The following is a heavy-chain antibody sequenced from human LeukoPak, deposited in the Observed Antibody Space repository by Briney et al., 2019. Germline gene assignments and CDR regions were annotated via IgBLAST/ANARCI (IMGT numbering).Heavy chain of an antibody. Sequence: PGGSLRLSCAASGFTFSSYGMHWVRQAPGKGLEWVAFIRYDGSNKYYADSVKGRFTISRDNSKNTLYLQMNSLRAEDTAVYYCAKGGDEYSSSPIDYWGQGTLVTVSS. CDR1: GFTFSSYG. V-gene: IGHV3-30*02. J-gene: IGHJ4*02. D-gene: IGHD6-13*01. CDR2: IRYDGSNK. CDR3: AKGGDEYSSSPIDY.